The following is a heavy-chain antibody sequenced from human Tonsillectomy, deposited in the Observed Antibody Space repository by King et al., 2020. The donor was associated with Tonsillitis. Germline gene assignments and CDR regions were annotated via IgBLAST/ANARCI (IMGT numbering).Heavy chain of an antibody. CDR3: ETTGFISVVNDY. J-gene: IGHJ4*02. CDR2: ISYEGKKK. D-gene: IGHD1-14*01. CDR1: GVPFSSYG. V-gene: IGHV3-30*03. Sequence: VQLVESGGGVVQPGRSLRLSCAASGVPFSSYGMHWVRQAPGKGLEWGALISYEGKKKYYADPVKGRFTISRDTSKNTLYLQMNSLSAEDTSVYYCETTGFISVVNDYWGQGTLVTVSS.